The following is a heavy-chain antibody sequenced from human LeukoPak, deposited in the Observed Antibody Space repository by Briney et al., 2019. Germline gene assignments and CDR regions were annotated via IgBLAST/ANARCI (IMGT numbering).Heavy chain of an antibody. Sequence: GGSLRLSCAASGFTFSSYSMNWVRQAPGKGLEWVSSISSSSSYIYYADSVKGRFTISRDNAEDSLYLQMNSLRAEDTAVYYCARVGKNTYYYDSSGYYYFDYWGQGTLVTVSS. CDR1: GFTFSSYS. J-gene: IGHJ4*02. CDR2: ISSSSSYI. CDR3: ARVGKNTYYYDSSGYYYFDY. V-gene: IGHV3-21*01. D-gene: IGHD3-22*01.